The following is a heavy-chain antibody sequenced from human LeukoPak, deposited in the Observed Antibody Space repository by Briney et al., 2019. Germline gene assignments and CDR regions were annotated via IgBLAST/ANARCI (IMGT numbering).Heavy chain of an antibody. CDR1: GYTFTSYG. CDR2: ISAYNGNT. CDR3: ARGHDFWSGYLYFDY. V-gene: IGHV1-18*01. Sequence: ASVKVSCKASGYTFTSYGISWVRQAPGQGLEWMRWISAYNGNTNYAQKLQGRVTMTTDTSTSTAYMELRSLRSDDTAVYYCARGHDFWSGYLYFDYWGQGTLVTVSS. J-gene: IGHJ4*02. D-gene: IGHD3-3*01.